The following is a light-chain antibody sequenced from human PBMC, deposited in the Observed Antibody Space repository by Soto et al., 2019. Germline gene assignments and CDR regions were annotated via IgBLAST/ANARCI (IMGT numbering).Light chain of an antibody. CDR1: QSVSSSY. Sequence: EIVLTQSPGTLSLSPGERATLSCRASQSVSSSYLAWYQQKPGQAPRLLIYGASSRATGIPDRFSGSGSGTDFTLTISRLEPXXXXXXYCQQCGSSPPYTFGQGTKLEIK. CDR3: QQCGSSPPYT. J-gene: IGKJ2*01. V-gene: IGKV3-20*01. CDR2: GAS.